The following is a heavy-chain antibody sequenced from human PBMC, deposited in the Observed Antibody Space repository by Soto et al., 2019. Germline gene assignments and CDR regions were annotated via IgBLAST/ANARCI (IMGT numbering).Heavy chain of an antibody. Sequence: GASLKISCQGSGYSFTNYWIAWVRQMPGKGLEWMGIIYPGDSRTTYSPSFRGQVTISADRSINTAYLQWSSLKASDTAMYYCASSYYDSSGYGDYYGMDVWGQGTTVTVSS. CDR1: GYSFTNYW. CDR3: ASSYYDSSGYGDYYGMDV. J-gene: IGHJ6*02. D-gene: IGHD3-22*01. CDR2: IYPGDSRT. V-gene: IGHV5-51*01.